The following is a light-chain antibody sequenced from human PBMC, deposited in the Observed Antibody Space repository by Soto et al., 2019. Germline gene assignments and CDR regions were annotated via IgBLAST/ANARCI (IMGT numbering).Light chain of an antibody. Sequence: EIVMTQSPATLSVSPGERATLSCRASQSVDINLAWYQKKAGQAPRLLIYGASTRATAIPARFSGSGSGTEFTLTISRLEPEDFAVYYCQQYGNSPPETCGQGTRLDI. V-gene: IGKV3-15*01. CDR3: QQYGNSPPET. CDR1: QSVDIN. CDR2: GAS. J-gene: IGKJ5*01.